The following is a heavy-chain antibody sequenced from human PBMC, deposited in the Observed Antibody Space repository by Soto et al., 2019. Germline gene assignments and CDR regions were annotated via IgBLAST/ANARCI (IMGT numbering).Heavy chain of an antibody. CDR1: GFTFSSYW. D-gene: IGHD2-8*02. V-gene: IGHV3-7*01. J-gene: IGHJ3*02. Sequence: GGSLRLSCAASGFTFSSYWMSWVCQAPGKGLEWVANIKQDGSEKYYVDSVKGRFTISRDNAKNSLYLQMNSLRAEDTAVYYCARDGTQGGHWALLVTDAFDIWGQGTMVTVSS. CDR3: ARDGTQGGHWALLVTDAFDI. CDR2: IKQDGSEK.